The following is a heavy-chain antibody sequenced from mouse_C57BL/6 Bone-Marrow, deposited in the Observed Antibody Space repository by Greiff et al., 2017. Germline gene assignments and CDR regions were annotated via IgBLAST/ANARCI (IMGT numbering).Heavy chain of an antibody. J-gene: IGHJ4*01. CDR1: GYTFTSYW. CDR2: IHPNGGST. CDR3: ARTRYDDAMDY. D-gene: IGHD2-12*01. Sequence: QVQLQQPGAELVKPGASVKLSCKASGYTFTSYWMHWVKQRPGQGLEWIGMIHPNGGSTNYNEKFKSKATLTVDKSSSTAYMQLSSLTSEDSAVYYCARTRYDDAMDYWGQGTSVTVSS. V-gene: IGHV1-64*01.